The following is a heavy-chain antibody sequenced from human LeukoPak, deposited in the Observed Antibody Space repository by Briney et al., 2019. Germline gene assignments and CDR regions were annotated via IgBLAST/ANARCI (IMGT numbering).Heavy chain of an antibody. Sequence: SETLSLTCNVSGGSISSHYWSWIRQPPGKGLEWIGYIYYSRSTNYNPSLKSRVTISVDTSKNQFSLQLTSVTAADTAMYYCARTMYDSSGYYYFFDYWGQGTQVTVSS. D-gene: IGHD3-22*01. V-gene: IGHV4-59*11. CDR1: GGSISSHY. CDR3: ARTMYDSSGYYYFFDY. CDR2: IYYSRST. J-gene: IGHJ4*02.